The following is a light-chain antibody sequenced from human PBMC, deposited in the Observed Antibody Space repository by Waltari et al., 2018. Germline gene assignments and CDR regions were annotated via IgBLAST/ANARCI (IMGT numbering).Light chain of an antibody. V-gene: IGKV1-5*03. CDR3: QQYESSTGVT. Sequence: DIQMTQSPSTLSASVGDRVTITCRASQNINRWLAWYQKKPGTAPKLLIYMASILESGVPSRFSGGGSGTEFTLTISSLQPGDFATYYCQQYESSTGVTFGPGTEVDIK. CDR1: QNINRW. J-gene: IGKJ3*01. CDR2: MAS.